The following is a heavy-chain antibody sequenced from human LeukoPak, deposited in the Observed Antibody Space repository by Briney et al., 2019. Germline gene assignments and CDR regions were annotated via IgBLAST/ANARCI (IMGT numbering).Heavy chain of an antibody. Sequence: SETLSLTCTVSGGSISDTSYYWGWIRQPPGKGLEWIVSIYYSGSTYYNPSLKSRVTISVDTSKNQFSLRLSSVTAADTAVYYCARRVAYGSGSLGGVYWGQGTLVTVSS. V-gene: IGHV4-39*01. CDR1: GGSISDTSYY. J-gene: IGHJ4*02. CDR3: ARRVAYGSGSLGGVY. D-gene: IGHD3-10*01. CDR2: IYYSGST.